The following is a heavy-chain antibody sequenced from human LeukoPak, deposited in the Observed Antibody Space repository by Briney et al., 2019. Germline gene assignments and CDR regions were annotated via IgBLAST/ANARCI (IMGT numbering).Heavy chain of an antibody. J-gene: IGHJ4*02. Sequence: GGSLRLSCAASGFTFSSYGMHWVRQAPGKGLEWVAVVSYDGSNKYYAASVKGRFTISRVNSKNTLYLQLNSLRAEDTAVYYCAKDGGCSSTTCYSPYYFDYWGQGTLVTVSS. CDR1: GFTFSSYG. D-gene: IGHD2-2*01. CDR2: VSYDGSNK. CDR3: AKDGGCSSTTCYSPYYFDY. V-gene: IGHV3-30*18.